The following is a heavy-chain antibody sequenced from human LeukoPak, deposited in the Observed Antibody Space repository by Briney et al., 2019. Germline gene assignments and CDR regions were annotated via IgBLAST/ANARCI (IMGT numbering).Heavy chain of an antibody. CDR2: IYPDDSDA. CDR3: ARRHTWNYDS. V-gene: IGHV5-51*01. Sequence: GESLKISCKGSGYSFNTYWIAWVRQMPGKGLEWMGIIYPDDSDARYSPSFQGHVTISVDKSISTTYLQWSSLQASDTAMYYCARRHTWNYDSWGQGTLVTVSS. D-gene: IGHD1-7*01. J-gene: IGHJ5*01. CDR1: GYSFNTYW.